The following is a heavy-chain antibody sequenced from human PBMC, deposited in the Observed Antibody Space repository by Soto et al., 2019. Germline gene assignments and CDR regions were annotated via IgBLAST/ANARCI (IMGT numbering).Heavy chain of an antibody. V-gene: IGHV3-53*02. D-gene: IGHD1-26*01. Sequence: EVQLVETGGGLIQPGGSLRLSCAASGFTVSGNHMAWVRQAPGKGLEWVSFIYRGGVTHYADSVKGRFTGSRDSSRNTLDLQMKNLRAEDTAVFYCARAREDYFYGLDVWGQGTTVTVSS. J-gene: IGHJ6*02. CDR2: IYRGGVT. CDR3: ARAREDYFYGLDV. CDR1: GFTVSGNH.